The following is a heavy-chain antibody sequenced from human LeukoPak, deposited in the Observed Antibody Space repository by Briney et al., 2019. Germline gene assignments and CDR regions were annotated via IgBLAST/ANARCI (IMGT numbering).Heavy chain of an antibody. CDR2: MNPNSGNT. J-gene: IGHJ5*02. V-gene: IGHV1-8*03. D-gene: IGHD6-6*01. CDR1: GYTFTSYD. CDR3: ARDSRIAARGRWFDH. Sequence: ASVKVSCKASGYTFTSYDINWVRQATGQGLEWMGWMNPNSGNTGYAQKFQGRVTITRNTSISTAYMELSSLRSEDTAVYYCARDSRIAARGRWFDHWGQGTLVTVSS.